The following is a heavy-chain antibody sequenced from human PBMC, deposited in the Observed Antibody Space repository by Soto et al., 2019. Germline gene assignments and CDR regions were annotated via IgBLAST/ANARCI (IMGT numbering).Heavy chain of an antibody. CDR2: IIPILGIA. D-gene: IGHD2-15*01. CDR1: GGTFSSYT. V-gene: IGHV1-69*08. Sequence: QVQLVQSGAEVKKPGSSVKVSCKASGGTFSSYTISWVRQAPGQGLEWMGRIIPILGIANYAQKFQGRVTITADKSTSTAYMELSSLRSEDTAVYYCAREMTPDCSGSSCYSHYYYYMDVWGKGTTVTVSS. CDR3: AREMTPDCSGSSCYSHYYYYMDV. J-gene: IGHJ6*03.